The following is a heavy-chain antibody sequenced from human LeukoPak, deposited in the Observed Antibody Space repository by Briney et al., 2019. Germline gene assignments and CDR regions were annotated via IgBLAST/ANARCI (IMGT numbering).Heavy chain of an antibody. V-gene: IGHV5-10-1*01. D-gene: IGHD3-10*01. J-gene: IGHJ4*02. CDR3: ARQGTLVPSFGY. CDR1: GYSFTSYW. Sequence: GESLRISCKGSGYSFTSYWGSWVRQMPGKGLEWMGRIDPSDSYTNYSPSFQGHVTISADKSISTAYLQWSSLTASDTAMYYCARQGTLVPSFGYWGQGTLVTVSS. CDR2: IDPSDSYT.